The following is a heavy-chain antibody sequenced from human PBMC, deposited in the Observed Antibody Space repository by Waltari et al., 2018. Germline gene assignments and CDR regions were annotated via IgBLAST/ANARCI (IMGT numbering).Heavy chain of an antibody. Sequence: QVQLQESGPGLVKPSETLSLTCAVSGYSISSGYYWGWIRQPPGKGLEWIGSIYHSGSTYDNPSLKSRVTISVDTSKNQFSLKLSSVTAADTAVYYCARRPSGAAFDIWGQGTMVTVSS. CDR1: GYSISSGYY. CDR3: ARRPSGAAFDI. CDR2: IYHSGST. J-gene: IGHJ3*02. V-gene: IGHV4-38-2*01.